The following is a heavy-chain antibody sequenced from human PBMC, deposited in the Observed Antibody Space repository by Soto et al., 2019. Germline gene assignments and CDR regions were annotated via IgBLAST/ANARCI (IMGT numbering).Heavy chain of an antibody. CDR3: VRRHVSATGIDWFDP. J-gene: IGHJ5*02. V-gene: IGHV1-3*01. Sequence: ASVKVSCKSSGYGVTGYGGDWGRQDPGQRLEWMGWINAANGDTKYSPKFQGRVTITRDTSASTAYMELSSLRSEDTAVYYCVRRHVSATGIDWFDPWGQGTLVTRSS. CDR1: GYGVTGYG. D-gene: IGHD6-13*01. CDR2: INAANGDT.